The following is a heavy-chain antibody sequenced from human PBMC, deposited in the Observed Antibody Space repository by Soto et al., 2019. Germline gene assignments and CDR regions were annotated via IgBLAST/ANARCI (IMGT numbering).Heavy chain of an antibody. Sequence: SETLSLTCAVYGGFLSESYWTWIRQPPGKGQEWDGEINHVGGTKYNPSLKSRVTMSVDTSQNQFSLRLISVTAADTAMYFCVRIRYQLPSSVLGLDPWGQGTPVTAPQ. CDR1: GGFLSESY. CDR2: INHVGGT. D-gene: IGHD3-16*01. CDR3: VRIRYQLPSSVLGLDP. J-gene: IGHJ5*02. V-gene: IGHV4-34*01.